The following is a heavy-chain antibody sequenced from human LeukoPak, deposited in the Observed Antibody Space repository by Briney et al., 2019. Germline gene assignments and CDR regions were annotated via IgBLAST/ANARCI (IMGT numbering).Heavy chain of an antibody. D-gene: IGHD3-22*01. J-gene: IGHJ3*02. CDR1: GFTFSSYS. CDR2: ISSSSNTI. CDR3: ASLHYYDSSTDAFDI. Sequence: GGSLRLSCAASGFTFSSYSMNWVRQAPGKGLEWVSYISSSSNTIYYADSVKGRFTISGDNAKNSLYLQMNSLRAEDTAVYYCASLHYYDSSTDAFDIWGQGTMVTVSS. V-gene: IGHV3-48*01.